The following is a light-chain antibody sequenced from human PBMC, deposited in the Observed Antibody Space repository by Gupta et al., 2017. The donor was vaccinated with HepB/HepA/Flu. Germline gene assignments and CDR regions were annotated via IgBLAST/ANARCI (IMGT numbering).Light chain of an antibody. V-gene: IGLV2-14*03. CDR2: DVS. CDR1: SSDIGNYKW. J-gene: IGLJ2*01. CDR3: AAYGST. Sequence: QSALTQPASVSGSPGQSITISCTGTSSDIGNYKWVSWYQQHPGKAPKLLLYDVSHRPSGVSNRFSGSKSGNTASLTISRLQAEDEADYYCAAYGSTFGGGTKLTVL.